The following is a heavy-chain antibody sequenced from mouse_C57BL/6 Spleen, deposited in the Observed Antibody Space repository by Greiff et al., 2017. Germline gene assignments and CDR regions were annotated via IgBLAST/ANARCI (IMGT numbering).Heavy chain of an antibody. Sequence: VQLQQSGPELVKPGASVKISCKASGYSFTGYYMNWVKQSPEKSLEWIGEINPSTGGTTYNQKFKAKATLTVDKSSSTAYMQIKSLTSEDSAVYYCARIGVATHYAMDYWGQGTSVTVSS. D-gene: IGHD1-1*01. J-gene: IGHJ4*01. CDR1: GYSFTGYY. CDR2: INPSTGGT. CDR3: ARIGVATHYAMDY. V-gene: IGHV1-42*01.